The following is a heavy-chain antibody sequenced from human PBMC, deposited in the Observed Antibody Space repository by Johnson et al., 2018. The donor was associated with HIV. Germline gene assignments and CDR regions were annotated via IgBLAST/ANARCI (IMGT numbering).Heavy chain of an antibody. J-gene: IGHJ3*02. CDR1: GFTLSRYD. CDR2: IGTSGDT. D-gene: IGHD3-3*01. Sequence: VQLVESGGGLVQPGGSLRLSCAASGFTLSRYDMHWVRQPTGKGLEWVSGIGTSGDTYSGSVKGRFTVSRENAKNFLYLQMNSLRAGDTAVYYCAKDCSIFGVGWVSDACDIWGQGTMVTVSS. CDR3: AKDCSIFGVGWVSDACDI. V-gene: IGHV3-13*01.